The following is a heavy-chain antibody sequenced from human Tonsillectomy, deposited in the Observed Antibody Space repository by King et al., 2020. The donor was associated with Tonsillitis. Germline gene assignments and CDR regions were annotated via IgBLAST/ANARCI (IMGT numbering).Heavy chain of an antibody. CDR3: AGGADIVVVDP. Sequence: QVQLVESGGGVVQPGRSLRLSCAASGFSFSRYAMHWVRQAPGKGLEWVAVISYDGSNEFYGDSVKGRFNISRDNSKNTLYLQMNSLRTEDTAVYYCAGGADIVVVDPWGQGTLVTVSS. V-gene: IGHV3-30*01. CDR2: ISYDGSNE. D-gene: IGHD2-15*01. J-gene: IGHJ5*02. CDR1: GFSFSRYA.